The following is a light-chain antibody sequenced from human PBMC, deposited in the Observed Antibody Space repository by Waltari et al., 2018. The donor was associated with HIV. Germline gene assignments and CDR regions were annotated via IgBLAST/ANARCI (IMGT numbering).Light chain of an antibody. CDR1: QDINNF. V-gene: IGKV1-9*01. J-gene: IGKJ4*01. Sequence: DIRLTQYPSFLSAPIGDRITITGRARQDINNFLAWYQQKPGRAPKLLVYAASTLQSRVASRFSGSGSGTDITLTINSLQPEDCATYYCQQLNSYPVTFGGGTKVEI. CDR2: AAS. CDR3: QQLNSYPVT.